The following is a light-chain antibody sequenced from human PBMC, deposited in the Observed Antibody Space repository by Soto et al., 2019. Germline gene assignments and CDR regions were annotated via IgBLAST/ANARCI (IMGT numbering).Light chain of an antibody. CDR3: SSYTTSSTV. V-gene: IGLV2-14*01. CDR2: EVK. Sequence: QSALTQPASVFGSPGQSITISCTGTSSDGDDYKDVSWYQQHPGKAPKLMIYEVKYRPSGVSDRFSGSKSGNTASLTISGLQAEDEADYYCSSYTTSSTVFGTGTKVTVL. J-gene: IGLJ1*01. CDR1: SSDGDDYKD.